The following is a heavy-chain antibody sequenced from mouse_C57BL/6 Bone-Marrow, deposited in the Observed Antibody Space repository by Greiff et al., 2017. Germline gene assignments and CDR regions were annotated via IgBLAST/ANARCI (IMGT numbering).Heavy chain of an antibody. CDR1: GYTFTSYW. V-gene: IGHV1-50*01. CDR2: IDPSDSYT. Sequence: QVQLQQPGAELVKPGASVKLSCKASGYTFTSYWMQWVKQRPGQGLEWIGEIDPSDSYTNYNQKFKGKATLTVDTSSSTAYMQLSSLTSEDSAVYYCARPIDGTWFAYWGQGTLVTVSA. J-gene: IGHJ3*01. CDR3: ARPIDGTWFAY.